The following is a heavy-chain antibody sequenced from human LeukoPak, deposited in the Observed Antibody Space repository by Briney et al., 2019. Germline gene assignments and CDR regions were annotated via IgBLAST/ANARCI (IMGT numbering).Heavy chain of an antibody. CDR2: ISQDGSEE. V-gene: IGHV3-7*01. D-gene: IGHD5-12*01. Sequence: GGSLRLSCAASGFTFSNYWMTWVRQAPGKGLEWVAHISQDGSEEHYMDSVKARFTISRDNAKNSLSLQMNSLRAEDTAVYYCVRDGGVSGYDLLDYWGQGTLVTVSS. CDR1: GFTFSNYW. J-gene: IGHJ4*02. CDR3: VRDGGVSGYDLLDY.